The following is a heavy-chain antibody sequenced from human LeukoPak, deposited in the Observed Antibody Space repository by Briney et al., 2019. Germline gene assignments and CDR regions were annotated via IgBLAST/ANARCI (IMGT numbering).Heavy chain of an antibody. D-gene: IGHD2-2*01. CDR2: ISSNGGST. J-gene: IGHJ4*02. CDR1: GVTFSSYA. Sequence: GGSLRLSCAASGVTFSSYAMHWVRQAPGKGLEYVSAISSNGGSTYYANSVKGRFTISRDNSKNTLYLQMGSLRAEDMAVYYCARDPRREVVVVPAAIDYFDYWGQGTLVTVSS. V-gene: IGHV3-64*01. CDR3: ARDPRREVVVVPAAIDYFDY.